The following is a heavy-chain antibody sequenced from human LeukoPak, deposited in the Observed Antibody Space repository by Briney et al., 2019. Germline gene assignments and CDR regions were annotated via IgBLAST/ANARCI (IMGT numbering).Heavy chain of an antibody. V-gene: IGHV3-48*03. CDR2: ISSSGSTI. J-gene: IGHJ6*03. CDR3: ARGRSYYYYYMDV. CDR1: GFTFSSYE. Sequence: GGSLRLSCAVSGFTFSSYEMNWVRQAPGKGREWVSYISSSGSTIYYADSVKGRFTISRDNAKNSLYLQMNSLRAEDTAVYYCARGRSYYYYYMDVWGKGTTVTISS.